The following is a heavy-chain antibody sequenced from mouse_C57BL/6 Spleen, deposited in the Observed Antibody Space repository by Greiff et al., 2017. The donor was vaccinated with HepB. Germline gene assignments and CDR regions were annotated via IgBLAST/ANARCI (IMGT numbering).Heavy chain of an antibody. CDR2: ISSGSSTI. CDR1: GFTFSDYG. Sequence: EVKLVESGGGLVKPGGSLKLSCAASGFTFSDYGMHWVRQAPEKGLEWVAYISSGSSTIYYADTVKGRFTISRDNAKNTLFLQMTSLRSEDTAMYYCARKEKNYYGSSYGAMDYWGQGTSVTVSS. V-gene: IGHV5-17*01. J-gene: IGHJ4*01. CDR3: ARKEKNYYGSSYGAMDY. D-gene: IGHD1-1*01.